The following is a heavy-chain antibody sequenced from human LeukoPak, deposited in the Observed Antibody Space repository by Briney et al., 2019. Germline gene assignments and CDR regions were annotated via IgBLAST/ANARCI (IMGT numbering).Heavy chain of an antibody. D-gene: IGHD5-18*01. V-gene: IGHV5-51*01. Sequence: GESLKISCKGSGYNFTTNWIGWVRLMPGKGLEWMGIIYPGDSENRYSPSFEGQVTISADKSISTAYLQWSSLKASDTAMYYCVRSRGYSYGYSYYFDYWGQGTLVTVSS. CDR2: IYPGDSEN. CDR3: VRSRGYSYGYSYYFDY. CDR1: GYNFTTNW. J-gene: IGHJ4*02.